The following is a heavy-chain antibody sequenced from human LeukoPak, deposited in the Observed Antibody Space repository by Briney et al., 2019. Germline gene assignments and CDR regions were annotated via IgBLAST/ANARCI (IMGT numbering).Heavy chain of an antibody. CDR2: ISGSGGST. Sequence: SGGSLRLSCAVSGFTFSSYAMSWVRQAPGKGLEWVSAISGSGGSTYYADSVKGRFTISRDNSKNTLYLQMNSLRAEDTAVYYCAKNLCGGDCYDDYWGQGTLVTVSS. J-gene: IGHJ4*02. CDR1: GFTFSSYA. CDR3: AKNLCGGDCYDDY. D-gene: IGHD2-21*01. V-gene: IGHV3-23*01.